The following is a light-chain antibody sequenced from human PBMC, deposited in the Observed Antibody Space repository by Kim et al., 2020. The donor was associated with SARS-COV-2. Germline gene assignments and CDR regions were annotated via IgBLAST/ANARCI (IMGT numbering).Light chain of an antibody. Sequence: VTISCTGSSSTSGAGYDVHWYQQLPGTAPNLLIYGNSNRPSGVPDRFSGSKSGTSASLAITGLQAEDEADYYCQSYDSSLSGSGVFGGGTQLTVL. CDR2: GNS. CDR1: SSTSGAGYD. V-gene: IGLV1-40*01. CDR3: QSYDSSLSGSGV. J-gene: IGLJ2*01.